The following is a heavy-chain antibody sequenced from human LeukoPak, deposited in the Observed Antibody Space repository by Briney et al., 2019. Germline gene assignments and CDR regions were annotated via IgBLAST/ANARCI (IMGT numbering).Heavy chain of an antibody. V-gene: IGHV7-4-1*02. CDR2: INTNTGNP. J-gene: IGHJ4*02. CDR3: ARDGVGAITTVMFDY. CDR1: GYTFTSYA. Sequence: ASVKVSCKASGYTFTSYAMNWVRQAPGQGLEWMGWINTNTGNPTYAQGFTGRFVFSLDTSVSTAYLQISSLKAEDTAAYYCARDGVGAITTVMFDYWGQGTLVTVSS. D-gene: IGHD1-26*01.